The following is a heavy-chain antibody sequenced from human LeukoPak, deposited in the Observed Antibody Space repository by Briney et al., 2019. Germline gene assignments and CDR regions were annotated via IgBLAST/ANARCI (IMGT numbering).Heavy chain of an antibody. CDR2: IYSSGSA. CDR3: ARGSGYFVFDY. J-gene: IGHJ4*02. V-gene: IGHV4-4*07. CDR1: VGSISSYY. Sequence: SETLSLTCTVSVGSISSYYWSWIRQPPGKGLECIGRIYSSGSANYNPSLKSRVTMSVDTSKNQFSLKLSSVTAADTAVYYCARGSGYFVFDYWGQGALVTVSS. D-gene: IGHD3-3*01.